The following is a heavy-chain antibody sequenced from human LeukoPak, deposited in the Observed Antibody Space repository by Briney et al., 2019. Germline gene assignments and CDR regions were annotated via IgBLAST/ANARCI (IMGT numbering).Heavy chain of an antibody. CDR1: GGTFSSYA. Sequence: SVKVACKASGGTFSSYAISWVRQAPGQGLEWMGGIIPIFGTANYAQKFQGRVTITADESTSTAYMELSSLRSEDTAVYYCARDLYARAYCGGDCYSNNWFDPWGQGTLVTVPS. J-gene: IGHJ5*02. CDR3: ARDLYARAYCGGDCYSNNWFDP. CDR2: IIPIFGTA. V-gene: IGHV1-69*13. D-gene: IGHD2-21*02.